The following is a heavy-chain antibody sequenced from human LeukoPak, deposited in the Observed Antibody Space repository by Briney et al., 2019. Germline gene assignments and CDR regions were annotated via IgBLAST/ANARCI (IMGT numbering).Heavy chain of an antibody. CDR3: ARGIDYYDSSGYYASSVPLDF. J-gene: IGHJ4*02. CDR2: ICYSGST. V-gene: IGHV4-59*01. Sequence: SETLSLTCTISGGSINNYYWTWIRQPPGKGLEWIGFICYSGSTNYNPSLKSRVAISIDTSKKEFLLKLNSVTVADTAVYYCARGIDYYDSSGYYASSVPLDFWGQGILVTVSS. D-gene: IGHD3-22*01. CDR1: GGSINNYY.